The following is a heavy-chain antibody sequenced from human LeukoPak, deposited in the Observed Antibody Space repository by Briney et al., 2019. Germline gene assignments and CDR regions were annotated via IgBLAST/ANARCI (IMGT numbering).Heavy chain of an antibody. CDR1: GFTFTNAW. CDR2: ITSSGTYI. J-gene: IGHJ6*03. Sequence: GGSLRLSCAASGFTFTNAWMNWVRQAPGRALEWVSSITSSGTYIFYADSVKGRFTISRDNAKNSLYLQMNSLGPEDTAVYYCARDPYSGNYGNYYYYYMDVWGKGTTVTISS. D-gene: IGHD1-26*01. CDR3: ARDPYSGNYGNYYYYYMDV. V-gene: IGHV3-21*01.